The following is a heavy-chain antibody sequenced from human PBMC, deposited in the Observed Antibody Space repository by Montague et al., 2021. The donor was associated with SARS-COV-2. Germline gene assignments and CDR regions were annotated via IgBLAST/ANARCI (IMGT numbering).Heavy chain of an antibody. D-gene: IGHD2-21*02. J-gene: IGHJ4*02. CDR3: TALRRTDPFDY. CDR2: INEDGSQK. CDR1: GFTFTTHW. V-gene: IGHV3-7*01. Sequence: SLRLSCAASGFTFTTHWMNWVRQAPGKGLEWVANINEDGSQKYYIDSVKGRFTISRDNARNSLFLQMTGLRAEDTAVYYCTALRRTDPFDYWGQGNLVTASS.